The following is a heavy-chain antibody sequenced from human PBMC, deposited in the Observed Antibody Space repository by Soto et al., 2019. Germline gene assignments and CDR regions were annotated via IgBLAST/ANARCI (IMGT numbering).Heavy chain of an antibody. CDR1: VFTFSAYE. CDR2: MSPSGTII. Sequence: GRSLRLSCASPVFTFSAYEMNWVRQAPGKGLEWISHMSPSGTIISYADPVKGRFTTSRDNPENSLYLQINSLRPEDTALYYCARRCGRDCYDEAFAVWGQGTMVTVSS. V-gene: IGHV3-48*03. J-gene: IGHJ3*01. CDR3: ARRCGRDCYDEAFAV. D-gene: IGHD2-21*02.